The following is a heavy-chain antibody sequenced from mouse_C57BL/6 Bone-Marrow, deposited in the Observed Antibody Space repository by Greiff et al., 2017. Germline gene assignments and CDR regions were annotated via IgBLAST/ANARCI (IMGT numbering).Heavy chain of an antibody. J-gene: IGHJ2*01. D-gene: IGHD1-1*01. CDR1: GYTFTSYG. V-gene: IGHV1-81*01. CDR3: ARKGDYGSRGDY. CDR2: IYPRSGNT. Sequence: QVQLQQSGAELARPGASVKLSCKASGYTFTSYGISWVKQRTGQGLEWIGEIYPRSGNTYYNEKFKGKATLTADKSSSTAYMELLSLTSEYSAVYFCARKGDYGSRGDYWGQGTTLTVSS.